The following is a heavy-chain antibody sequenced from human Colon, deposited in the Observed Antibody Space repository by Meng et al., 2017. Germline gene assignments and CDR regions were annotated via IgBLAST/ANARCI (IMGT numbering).Heavy chain of an antibody. CDR2: IYYSGST. V-gene: IGHV4-30-4*01. CDR3: ARGYYDSSGYGYWYFDL. CDR1: CGSISSGDYY. D-gene: IGHD3-22*01. J-gene: IGHJ2*01. Sequence: QGQTQESSPGLVKPSQTLSLTCTGSCGSISSGDYYWSWIRQPPGKGLEWIGYIYYSGSTYYNPSLKSRVTISVDTSKNQFSLKLSSVTAADTAVYYCARGYYDSSGYGYWYFDLWGRGTLVTVSS.